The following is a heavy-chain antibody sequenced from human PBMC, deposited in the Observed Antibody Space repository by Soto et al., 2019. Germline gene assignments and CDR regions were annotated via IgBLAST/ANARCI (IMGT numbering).Heavy chain of an antibody. D-gene: IGHD3-3*02. CDR3: ARDKDRAQLGGNYYSRMDV. V-gene: IGHV1-69*12. CDR1: GGTFSTAA. Sequence: QVQVVQSGAEMKKPGSSVKVSCKTSGGTFSTAAISWVRQAPGQGLEWMGGIMPIFRTADYAQKFQGRVTITADEPATTADLELSSLRSEDTAVYYCARDKDRAQLGGNYYSRMDVWGQGTTVTVTS. J-gene: IGHJ6*02. CDR2: IMPIFRTA.